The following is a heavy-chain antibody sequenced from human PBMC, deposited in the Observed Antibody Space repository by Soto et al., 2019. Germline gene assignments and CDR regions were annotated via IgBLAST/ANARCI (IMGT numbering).Heavy chain of an antibody. V-gene: IGHV3-23*01. CDR2: FIAGGRA. D-gene: IGHD4-17*01. J-gene: IGHJ4*02. CDR1: GFSINNYA. Sequence: VQLLESGGAFVQPGGSLRLSCAASGFSINNYALSWVPQAPGKGLEWVSTFIAGGRAYYADSVRGRFTVARDRSQNTVDLQISVLSPEDSAVYYCAKESMPEHYGDTLFDYWGQGTRVTVSS. CDR3: AKESMPEHYGDTLFDY.